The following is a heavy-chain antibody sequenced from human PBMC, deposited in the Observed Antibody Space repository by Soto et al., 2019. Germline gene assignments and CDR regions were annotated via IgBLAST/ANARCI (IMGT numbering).Heavy chain of an antibody. CDR3: TREKGYGDYDHTAIDI. J-gene: IGHJ3*02. Sequence: ELQLVESGGKLVQPGGSLRLSCAASGFTVSTSYMAWVRQAPGKGLQWVSIINRGGTTYYAASVKGRFTVSTDNSNNTLYTQMDSLRGEDTAVYYCTREKGYGDYDHTAIDIWGQGTMVTVSS. CDR1: GFTVSTSY. V-gene: IGHV3-66*01. CDR2: INRGGTT. D-gene: IGHD4-17*01.